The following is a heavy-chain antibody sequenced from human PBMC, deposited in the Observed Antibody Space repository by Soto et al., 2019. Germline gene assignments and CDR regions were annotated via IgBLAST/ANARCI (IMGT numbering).Heavy chain of an antibody. D-gene: IGHD3-22*01. J-gene: IGHJ4*02. CDR1: GGSFSGYY. V-gene: IGHV4-34*01. CDR3: ARATRTLSGYHDY. CDR2: INHSGST. Sequence: SETLSLTCAVYGGSFSGYYWSWIRQPPGKGLEWIGEINHSGSTNYNPSLKSRVTISVDTSKNQFSLKLSSVTAADTAVYYCARATRTLSGYHDYWGQGTLVTVSS.